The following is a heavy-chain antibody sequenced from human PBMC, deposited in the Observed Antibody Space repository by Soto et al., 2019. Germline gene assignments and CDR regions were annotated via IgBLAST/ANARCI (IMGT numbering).Heavy chain of an antibody. CDR1: GGSFSGYY. V-gene: IGHV4-34*01. D-gene: IGHD2-21*02. CDR3: ARVSALVTANH. CDR2: INHSGST. J-gene: IGHJ5*02. Sequence: SETLSLTCAVYGGSFSGYYWGWIRQPPGKGLEWIGEINHSGSTNHNPSLKSRVTISVDTSKNQFSLKLSSVTAADTAVYYCARVSALVTANHWGQGTLVTVSS.